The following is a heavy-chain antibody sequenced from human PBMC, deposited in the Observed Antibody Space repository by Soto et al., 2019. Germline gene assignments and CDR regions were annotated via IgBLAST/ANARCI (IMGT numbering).Heavy chain of an antibody. D-gene: IGHD3-3*01. Sequence: QVQLVESGGGVVQPGRSLRLSCAASGFTFSSCAMHWVRQAPGKGLEWVALISYDGSNKYYADSVKGRFTISRDNSKNKLYVQMKSLRAEDTAVYYCARDKRDLRFLEWSYYFDYWGQGTLVTVSS. CDR1: GFTFSSCA. CDR2: ISYDGSNK. V-gene: IGHV3-30-3*01. J-gene: IGHJ4*02. CDR3: ARDKRDLRFLEWSYYFDY.